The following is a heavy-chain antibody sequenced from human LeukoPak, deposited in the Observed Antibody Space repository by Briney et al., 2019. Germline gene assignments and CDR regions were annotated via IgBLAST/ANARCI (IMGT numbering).Heavy chain of an antibody. CDR1: GFTVSSNY. CDR2: IYSGGST. D-gene: IGHD6-13*01. V-gene: IGHV3-66*01. CDR3: AREAQLALGMDV. J-gene: IGHJ6*02. Sequence: PGGSLRLSCAASGFTVSSNYMSWVRQAPGKGLEWVSVIYSGGSTYYADSVKGRFTISRDNSKNTLYLQMNSLRAEDTAVYYCAREAQLALGMDVWGQGTTVTVSS.